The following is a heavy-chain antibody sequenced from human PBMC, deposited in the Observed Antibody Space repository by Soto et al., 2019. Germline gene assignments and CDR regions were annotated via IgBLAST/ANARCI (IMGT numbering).Heavy chain of an antibody. CDR3: ARDMRVESDFWSGYTVYYYYYGMDV. V-gene: IGHV3-30-3*01. CDR2: ILYDGSNK. J-gene: IGHJ6*02. CDR1: GFTFSSYA. Sequence: GGSLRLCCAASGFTFSSYAMHWVRQAPGKGLEWVAVILYDGSNKYYADSVKGRFTISRDNSKNTLYLQMNSLRAEDTAVYYCARDMRVESDFWSGYTVYYYYYGMDVWGQGTTVTVSS. D-gene: IGHD3-3*01.